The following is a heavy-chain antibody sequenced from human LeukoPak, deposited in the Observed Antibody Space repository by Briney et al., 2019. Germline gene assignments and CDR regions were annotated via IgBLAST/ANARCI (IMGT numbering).Heavy chain of an antibody. J-gene: IGHJ4*02. Sequence: SETLSLTCTVSGGSISSGGYYWSWIRQPPGKGLEWIGYIYHSGSTYYNPSLKSRVTISVDRSKNQFSLKLSSVTAADTAVYYCARARYCSSTSCQEPFDYWGQGTLVTVSS. D-gene: IGHD2-2*01. CDR3: ARARYCSSTSCQEPFDY. CDR1: GGSISSGGYY. V-gene: IGHV4-30-2*01. CDR2: IYHSGST.